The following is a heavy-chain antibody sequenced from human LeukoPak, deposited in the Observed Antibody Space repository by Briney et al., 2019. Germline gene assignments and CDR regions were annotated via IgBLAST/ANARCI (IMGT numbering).Heavy chain of an antibody. J-gene: IGHJ4*02. V-gene: IGHV1-2*02. CDR1: GYTFTGYY. CDR3: ARQITVTTEFDY. D-gene: IGHD4-17*01. CDR2: INPNSGGT. Sequence: VASVKVSCKTSGYTFTGYYMHWVRQAPGQGLEWMGWINPNSGGTNYAQKFQGRVTMTRYTSISTAYMELSSLRFDDTAVYYCARQITVTTEFDYWGQGTLVTVSS.